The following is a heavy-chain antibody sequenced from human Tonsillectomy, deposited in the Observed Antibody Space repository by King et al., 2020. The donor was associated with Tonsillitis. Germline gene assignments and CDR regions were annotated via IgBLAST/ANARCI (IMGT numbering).Heavy chain of an antibody. CDR2: IITILGTA. CDR1: GGTFSSYA. J-gene: IGHJ3*02. V-gene: IGHV1-69*01. Sequence: QLVQSGAEVKKPGSSVKVSCKASGGTFSSYAISWVRQAPGQGLEWMGGIITILGTANYAQKFQGRVTITADESTSTAYMELSSLRSEDTAGYYCGRGLRYFYWSFSDVFDIWGQGTMVTVSS. CDR3: GRGLRYFYWSFSDVFDI. D-gene: IGHD3-9*01.